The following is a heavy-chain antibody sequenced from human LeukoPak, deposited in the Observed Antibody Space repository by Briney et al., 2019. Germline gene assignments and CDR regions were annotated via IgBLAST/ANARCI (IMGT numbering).Heavy chain of an antibody. J-gene: IGHJ3*02. D-gene: IGHD2-21*01. CDR3: ARRHIVANAFDI. CDR2: IHHSDST. V-gene: IGHV4-38-2*01. CDR1: GYSISSGYY. Sequence: SETLSLTCAVSGYSISSGYYWGWIRPPPGKGLEWIGSIHHSDSTYYNPSLKSRITISVDTSKNQFSLKLSSVTAADTAVYYCARRHIVANAFDIWGQGTMVTVSS.